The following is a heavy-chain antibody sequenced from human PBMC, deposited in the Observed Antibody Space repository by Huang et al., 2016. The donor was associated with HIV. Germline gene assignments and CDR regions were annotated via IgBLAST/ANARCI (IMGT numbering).Heavy chain of an antibody. CDR3: ARLRVSSGWYRGDLDY. CDR2: ISRGDSDT. J-gene: IGHJ4*02. V-gene: IGHV5-51*03. CDR1: GYSFTSYW. Sequence: EVQLVQSGAEVKKPGESLKISCKGSGYSFTSYWIGWVRQMPGKGLGWMVVISRGDSDTRCSPSVQGQVTISADTSISTAYLQWSSLKASDTAMYYCARLRVSSGWYRGDLDYWGQVTLVTVSS. D-gene: IGHD6-19*01.